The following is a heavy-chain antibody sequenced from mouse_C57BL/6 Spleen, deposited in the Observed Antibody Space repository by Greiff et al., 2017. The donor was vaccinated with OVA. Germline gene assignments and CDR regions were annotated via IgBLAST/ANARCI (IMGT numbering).Heavy chain of an antibody. D-gene: IGHD2-4*01. CDR3: ARYDYGAY. CDR2: IDPSDSYT. J-gene: IGHJ3*01. CDR1: GYTFTSYW. V-gene: IGHV1-50*01. Sequence: QVQLQQPGAELVKPGASVKLSCKASGYTFTSYWMQWVKQRPGQGLEWIGEIDPSDSYTTYNQKFKGKATLTVDTSSSTAYMQLSSLTSEDSAVYYCARYDYGAYWGQGTLVTVSA.